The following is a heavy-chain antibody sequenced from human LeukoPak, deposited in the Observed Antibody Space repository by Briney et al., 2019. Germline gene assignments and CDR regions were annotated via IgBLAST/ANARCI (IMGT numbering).Heavy chain of an antibody. CDR3: AKDSPDIVVVPAAMDY. D-gene: IGHD2-2*01. J-gene: IGHJ4*02. V-gene: IGHV3-30*02. Sequence: GRSLRLSCAASAFTFSSYGMHWVRQAPGKGLEWVAFIRYDGSNKYYAESVKGRFTISRDNSKNTLYLQMNSLRAEDTAVYYCAKDSPDIVVVPAAMDYWGQGTLVTVSS. CDR2: IRYDGSNK. CDR1: AFTFSSYG.